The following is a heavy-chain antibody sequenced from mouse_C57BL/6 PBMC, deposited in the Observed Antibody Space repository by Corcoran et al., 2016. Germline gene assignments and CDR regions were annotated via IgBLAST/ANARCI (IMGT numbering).Heavy chain of an antibody. V-gene: IGHV3-6*01. CDR2: ISYDGSN. CDR3: ANWGPYVDY. D-gene: IGHD4-1*01. Sequence: DVQLQESGPGLVKPSQSLSLTCSVTGYSITSGYYWNWIRQFPGNKLEWMGYISYDGSNNYNPSLKNRISITRDTSKNQFFLKLNSVTTEDTATYYCANWGPYVDYCGQGTTLTVSA. CDR1: GYSITSGYY. J-gene: IGHJ2*01.